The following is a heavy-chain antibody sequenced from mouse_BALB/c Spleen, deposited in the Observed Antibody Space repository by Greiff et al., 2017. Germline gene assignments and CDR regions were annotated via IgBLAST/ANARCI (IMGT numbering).Heavy chain of an antibody. D-gene: IGHD1-1*01. Sequence: EVMLVESGGGLVQPGGSLKLSCAASGFTFSSYGMSWVRQTPDKRLELVATINSNGGSTYYPDSVKGRFTISRDNAKNTLYLQMSSLKSEDTAMYYCARGDYGSSADYWGQGTTLTVSS. J-gene: IGHJ2*01. CDR1: GFTFSSYG. V-gene: IGHV5-6-3*01. CDR2: INSNGGST. CDR3: ARGDYGSSADY.